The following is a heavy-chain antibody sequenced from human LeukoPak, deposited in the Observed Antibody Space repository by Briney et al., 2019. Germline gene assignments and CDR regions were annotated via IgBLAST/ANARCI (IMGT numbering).Heavy chain of an antibody. J-gene: IGHJ4*02. CDR1: GYTLTELS. CDR2: FDPEDGET. D-gene: IGHD4-17*01. V-gene: IGHV1-24*01. Sequence: ASVTVSCKVSGYTLTELSMHWVRQAPGKGLEWMGGFDPEDGETIYAQKFQGRVTMTEDTSTDTAYMELSSLRSEDTAVYYCATGNTGPESETTRGFDYWGQGTLVTVSS. CDR3: ATGNTGPESETTRGFDY.